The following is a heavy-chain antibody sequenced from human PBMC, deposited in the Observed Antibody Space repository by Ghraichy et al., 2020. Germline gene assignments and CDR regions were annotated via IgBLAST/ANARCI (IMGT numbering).Heavy chain of an antibody. CDR1: GYYFTTYW. D-gene: IGHD7-27*01. J-gene: IGHJ4*02. Sequence: GESLNISCKGSGYYFTTYWVDWVRQMPGKGLEWMWIIYPGDSDTRYSPSFQGQVTISADKAITTAYLQWSSLKAADTAMYYCASLTGDGYFDYWGQGTLVPVSS. CDR3: ASLTGDGYFDY. CDR2: IYPGDSDT. V-gene: IGHV5-51*01.